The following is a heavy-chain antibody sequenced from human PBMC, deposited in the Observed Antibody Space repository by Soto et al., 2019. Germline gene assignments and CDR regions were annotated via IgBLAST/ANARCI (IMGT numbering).Heavy chain of an antibody. J-gene: IGHJ5*02. CDR3: ATATVADNWFDP. CDR2: INHSGST. Sequence: PSETLSLTCAVYGGSFSGYYWSWIRQPPGKGLEWIGEINHSGSTNYNPSLKSRVTISVDTSKNQFSLKLSSVTAADTAVYYCATATVADNWFDPWGQGTLVTVSS. D-gene: IGHD6-19*01. CDR1: GGSFSGYY. V-gene: IGHV4-34*01.